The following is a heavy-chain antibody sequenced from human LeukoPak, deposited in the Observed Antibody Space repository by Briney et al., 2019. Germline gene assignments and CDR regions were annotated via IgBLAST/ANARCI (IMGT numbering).Heavy chain of an antibody. CDR1: GYSFSTFD. Sequence: ASVKVSCKTSGYSFSTFDINWERQATGQGLEWMGWMNPNSGNTNYEQKFQGRLTMTRDTSISTAYMELSSLRSEDTAVYYCARGGILVQGVTILYGMDVWGQGTTVTVSS. CDR3: ARGGILVQGVTILYGMDV. CDR2: MNPNSGNT. J-gene: IGHJ6*02. D-gene: IGHD3-10*01. V-gene: IGHV1-8*01.